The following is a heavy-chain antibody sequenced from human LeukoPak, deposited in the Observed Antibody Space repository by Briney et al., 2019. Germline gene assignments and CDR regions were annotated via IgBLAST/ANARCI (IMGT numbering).Heavy chain of an antibody. CDR3: AREGAYGRYYFDY. V-gene: IGHV4-39*07. CDR1: GGSISSNSYY. J-gene: IGHJ4*02. CDR2: IYYSGST. D-gene: IGHD3-10*01. Sequence: SETLSLTCTVSGGSISSNSYYWGWIRQPPGKGLEWIGSIYYSGSTNYNPSLKSRVTISVDTSKNQFSLKLSSVTAADTAVYYCAREGAYGRYYFDYWGQGTLVTVSS.